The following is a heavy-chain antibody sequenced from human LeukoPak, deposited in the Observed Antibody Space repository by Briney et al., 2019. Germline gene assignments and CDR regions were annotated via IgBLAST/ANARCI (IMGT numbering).Heavy chain of an antibody. D-gene: IGHD2-15*01. CDR3: ARTGKGYCSGGSCYGFRY. CDR1: GFTFSSYS. CDR2: ISSSSSYI. Sequence: GGSLRLSCAASGFTFSSYSMNWVRQAPGKGLELVSSISSSSSYIYYADSVKGRFTISRDNAKNSLYLQMNSLRAEDTAVYYCARTGKGYCSGGSCYGFRYWGQGTLVTVSS. J-gene: IGHJ4*02. V-gene: IGHV3-21*01.